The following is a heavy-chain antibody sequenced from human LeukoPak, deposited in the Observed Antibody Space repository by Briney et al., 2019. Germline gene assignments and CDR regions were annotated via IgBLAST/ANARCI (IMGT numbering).Heavy chain of an antibody. J-gene: IGHJ4*01. V-gene: IGHV3-23*01. CDR3: AKSNVPYFYDSSGYSGEY. CDR1: GFTFSDYG. CDR2: ISAGSGST. D-gene: IGHD3-22*01. Sequence: GGSLRLSCAASGFTFSDYGMSWVRQAPGKGLEWVSSISAGSGSTDYADSVKGRFTISRDDSKNTLYLQMKRLRAEDTAVYYCAKSNVPYFYDSSGYSGEYWG.